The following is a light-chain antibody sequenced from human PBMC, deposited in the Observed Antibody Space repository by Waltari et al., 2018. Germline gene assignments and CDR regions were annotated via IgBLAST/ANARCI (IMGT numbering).Light chain of an antibody. J-gene: IGKJ4*01. CDR2: LGS. Sequence: DIVMTQSPLSLPVTPGEPASISCRSSQSLLHSNGINYLDWYLQKPGQSPQLLIYLGSNRASGVPDRFSGSGSGTDFTLKISRVEAEDVGVYYCQQRSTWPLTFGGGSKVEI. V-gene: IGKV2-28*01. CDR1: QSLLHSNGINY. CDR3: QQRSTWPLT.